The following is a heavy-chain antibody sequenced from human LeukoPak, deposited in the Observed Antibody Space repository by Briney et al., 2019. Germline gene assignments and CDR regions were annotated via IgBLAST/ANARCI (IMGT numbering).Heavy chain of an antibody. J-gene: IGHJ3*01. CDR3: GTGSAFDF. CDR1: GFTFATSW. Sequence: GGSLRLSCAVSGFTFATSWMSWVRQAPGKGLEWVSRIKAKTDGGTTDYAAPVKGRFTISRDDSKNTLYLQMNSLKTEDTAVYYGGTGSAFDFWGRGTMVTVSS. CDR2: IKAKTDGGTT. V-gene: IGHV3-15*01. D-gene: IGHD1-14*01.